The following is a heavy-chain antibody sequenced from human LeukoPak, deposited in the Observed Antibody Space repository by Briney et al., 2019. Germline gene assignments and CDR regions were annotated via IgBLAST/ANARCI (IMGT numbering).Heavy chain of an antibody. CDR3: ARGFPTYSSSWYATQKLNWFDP. J-gene: IGHJ5*02. V-gene: IGHV4-61*02. D-gene: IGHD6-13*01. CDR2: IYTSGST. CDR1: GGSISSGSYY. Sequence: RPSETLSLTCTVSGGSISSGSYYWSWIRQPAGKGLEWIGRIYTSGSTNYNPSLKSRVTISVDTSKNQFSPKLSSVTAADTAVYYCARGFPTYSSSWYATQKLNWFDPWGQGTLVTVSS.